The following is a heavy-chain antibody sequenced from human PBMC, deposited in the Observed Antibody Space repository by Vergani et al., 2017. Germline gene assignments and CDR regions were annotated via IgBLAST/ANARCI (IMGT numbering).Heavy chain of an antibody. CDR2: ISSDGGST. Sequence: EVQLLESGGGLVQPGGSLRLSCAASGFTFSTYAMTWVRQAPGKGLEWVSTISSDGGSTYYADSVKGRFTISRDNSKNTLSLQMNSLTAEDTAIYYCARVGWSYYDSSGYYSAPSGWFDPWGQGTLVTVSS. J-gene: IGHJ5*02. CDR1: GFTFSTYA. V-gene: IGHV3-23*01. D-gene: IGHD3-22*01. CDR3: ARVGWSYYDSSGYYSAPSGWFDP.